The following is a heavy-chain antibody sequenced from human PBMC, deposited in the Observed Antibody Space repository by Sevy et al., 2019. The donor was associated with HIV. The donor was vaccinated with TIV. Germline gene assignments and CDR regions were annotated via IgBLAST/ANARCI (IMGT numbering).Heavy chain of an antibody. V-gene: IGHV5-51*01. J-gene: IGHJ4*02. D-gene: IGHD3-10*01. Sequence: GESLKISCKSSGYSFTSYWIGWVRQMPGKGLEWMGIIYPGDSDTRFSPSFQGQVTISADKSISTAYLQWGSLKASDTAMYYCARTKYYYGSGSYGHFDYWGQGTLVTVSS. CDR1: GYSFTSYW. CDR2: IYPGDSDT. CDR3: ARTKYYYGSGSYGHFDY.